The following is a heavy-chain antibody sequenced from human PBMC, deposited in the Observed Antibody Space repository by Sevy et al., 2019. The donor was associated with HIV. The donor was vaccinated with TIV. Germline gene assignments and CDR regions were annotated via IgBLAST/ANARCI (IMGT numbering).Heavy chain of an antibody. CDR3: ARDRKVLLVVYAIPFDAFDI. V-gene: IGHV3-30*02. J-gene: IGHJ3*02. CDR2: IRNDGSHE. Sequence: GGSLRLSCTASGFTFSNHAMHWVRQGPGKGPEWVAFIRNDGSHEYYADSVKGRFTISRDNSKKTLYLQMNSLRPEETAVYYCARDRKVLLVVYAIPFDAFDIWGQGTMVTVSS. CDR1: GFTFSNHA. D-gene: IGHD2-8*02.